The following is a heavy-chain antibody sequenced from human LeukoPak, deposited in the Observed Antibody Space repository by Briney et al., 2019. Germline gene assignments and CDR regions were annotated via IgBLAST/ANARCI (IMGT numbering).Heavy chain of an antibody. CDR1: GESFKGYY. CDR2: IKRRRST. Sequence: SVTLSLTCGVWGESFKGYYWSWMRQSPGEGLEWIGEIKRRRSTNCSPSVGSRVTLSVERYKNQFSLKLSSVTAGDAAVFYCARGRAGRGYSHVSYYYYYMDVWGKGTTVTVSS. V-gene: IGHV4-34*01. CDR3: ARGRAGRGYSHVSYYYYYMDV. J-gene: IGHJ6*03. D-gene: IGHD5-18*01.